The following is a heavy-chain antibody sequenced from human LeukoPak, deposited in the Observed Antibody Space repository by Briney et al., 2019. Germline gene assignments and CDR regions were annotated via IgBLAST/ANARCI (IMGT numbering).Heavy chain of an antibody. Sequence: GSSVKVSCKASGGTFSSYAISWVRQAPGQGLEWMGRIIPILGIANYAQKFQGRVTITADKSTSTAYMELSSLRSEDTAVYYCARVVVAATVHYSDYWGQGTLVTVSS. J-gene: IGHJ4*02. CDR3: ARVVVAATVHYSDY. CDR2: IIPILGIA. CDR1: GGTFSSYA. D-gene: IGHD2-15*01. V-gene: IGHV1-69*04.